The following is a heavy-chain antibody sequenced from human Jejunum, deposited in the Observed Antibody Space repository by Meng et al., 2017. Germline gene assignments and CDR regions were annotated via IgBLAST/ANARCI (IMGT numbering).Heavy chain of an antibody. D-gene: IGHD1-26*01. CDR3: ARRIRGGSYLG. Sequence: QLQVQESGPGLVKPSETLSLTCTVYGDSFTDYYWNWIRQPRGKGLEWIGEIHHSGSTNYNPSLESRVTISRDTSKKQFSLRLSSVTAADTAVYYCARRIRGGSYLGWGQGTLVTVSS. J-gene: IGHJ4*02. CDR1: GDSFTDYY. V-gene: IGHV4-34*01. CDR2: IHHSGST.